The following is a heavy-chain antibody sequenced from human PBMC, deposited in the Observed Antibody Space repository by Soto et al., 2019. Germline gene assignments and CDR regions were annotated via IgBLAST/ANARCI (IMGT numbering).Heavy chain of an antibody. J-gene: IGHJ4*02. CDR1: GFTFSDYY. CDR3: ARDPETDSGLVFDY. Sequence: GGSLRLSCAASGFTFSDYYMSWVRQAPGKGPEWVCVVSSGGDRKWYADSVKGRFTISRDNSMNMVYLQMKSLRAEDTAIYYCARDPETDSGLVFDYWGQGTLVTVSS. CDR2: VSSGGDRK. D-gene: IGHD4-17*01. V-gene: IGHV3-23*01.